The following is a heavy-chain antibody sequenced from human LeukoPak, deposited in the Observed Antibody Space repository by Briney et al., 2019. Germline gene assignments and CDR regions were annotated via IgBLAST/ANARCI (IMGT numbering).Heavy chain of an antibody. J-gene: IGHJ6*02. CDR1: GFTFSSYG. CDR3: AKGGDTAMVSYYYYYGMDV. CDR2: ISYDESNK. Sequence: GRSLRLSCAASGFTFSSYGMHWVRQAPGKGLEWVAVISYDESNKYYADSVKGRFTISRDNSKNTLYLQMNSLRAEDTAVYYCAKGGDTAMVSYYYYYGMDVWGQGTTVTVSS. V-gene: IGHV3-30*18. D-gene: IGHD5-18*01.